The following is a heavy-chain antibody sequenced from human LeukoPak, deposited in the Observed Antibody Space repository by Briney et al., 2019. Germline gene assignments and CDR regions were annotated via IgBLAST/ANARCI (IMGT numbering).Heavy chain of an antibody. J-gene: IGHJ4*02. CDR3: ARAVGPYDY. V-gene: IGHV3-33*01. Sequence: PGRSLGLSCAASGFTFSSYGMHWVRQAPGKGLEWVAVVWPDGSIKYYADSVKGRFTISRDDSKNTLFLQMNSLRAEDTAVYYCARAVGPYDYWGQGTLVTVSS. D-gene: IGHD3-16*01. CDR1: GFTFSSYG. CDR2: VWPDGSIK.